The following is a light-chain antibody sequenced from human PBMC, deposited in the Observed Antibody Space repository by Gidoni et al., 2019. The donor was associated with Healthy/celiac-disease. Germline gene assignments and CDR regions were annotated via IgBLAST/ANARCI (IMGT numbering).Light chain of an antibody. V-gene: IGKV1-5*03. CDR2: KAS. Sequence: DIQMTQSPSTLSASVGDRVTITCRASHSISSWLAWYQQKPGKAPKLLIYKASSLESGVPSRFSGSGSGTEFTLTISSLQPDDFATYYCQQYNSYRMYTFGQGTKLEIK. J-gene: IGKJ2*01. CDR1: HSISSW. CDR3: QQYNSYRMYT.